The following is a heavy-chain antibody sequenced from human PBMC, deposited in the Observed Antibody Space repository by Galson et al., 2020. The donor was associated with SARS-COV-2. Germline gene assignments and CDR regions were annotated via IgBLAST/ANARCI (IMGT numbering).Heavy chain of an antibody. D-gene: IGHD3-22*01. CDR1: ASSASTPNY. J-gene: IGHJ2*01. V-gene: IGHV4-38-2*02. CDR2: LYPSRPT. CDR3: ARQGVSMLVLVTVPGWYLDL. Sequence: SETLSPPCTLYASSASTPNYWGYVRQPPGRGLEWIGSLYPSRPTYHNPSLKSPVTTPADTPTDQFSLRLDSLTAADTALYYCARQGVSMLVLVTVPGWYLDLWGRGTLVTVSS.